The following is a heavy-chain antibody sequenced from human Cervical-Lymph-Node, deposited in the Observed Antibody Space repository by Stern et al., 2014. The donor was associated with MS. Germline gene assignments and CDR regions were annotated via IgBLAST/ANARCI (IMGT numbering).Heavy chain of an antibody. CDR1: GFTFSSFS. Sequence: EVHLVASGGVLVKPGGPPKLFCAASGFTFSSFSMNWIRQAPGMVLDLVSSISSSSSYIYYAASVKGRFTISRDNAKNSLYLQMNSLRAEDTAVYYCARAYCGGDCYFDYWGQGTLVTVSS. CDR2: ISSSSSYI. CDR3: ARAYCGGDCYFDY. D-gene: IGHD2-21*02. V-gene: IGHV3-21*01. J-gene: IGHJ4*02.